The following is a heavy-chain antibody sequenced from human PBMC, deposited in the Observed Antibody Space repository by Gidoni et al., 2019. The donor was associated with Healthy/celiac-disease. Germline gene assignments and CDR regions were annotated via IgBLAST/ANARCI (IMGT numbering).Heavy chain of an antibody. CDR2: IIPIFGTA. V-gene: IGHV1-69*06. J-gene: IGHJ5*02. CDR3: ARQGVNWFDP. Sequence: QVQLVQSGAEVKKPGSSVKVSCTASGGTFSSYGISWVRQVPGQGLEWMGEIIPIFGTANYAQKFQGRVTITADKSTSTAYMELTSLRSEDTAVYYCARQGVNWFDPWGQGTLVTVSS. CDR1: GGTFSSYG. D-gene: IGHD3-16*01.